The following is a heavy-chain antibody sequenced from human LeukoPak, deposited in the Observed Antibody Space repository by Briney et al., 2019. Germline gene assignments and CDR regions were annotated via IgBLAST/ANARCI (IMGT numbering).Heavy chain of an antibody. CDR2: IYYSGST. J-gene: IGHJ4*02. V-gene: IGHV4-59*08. CDR1: GGSISSYY. Sequence: PSETLSLTCTVSGGSISSYYWSWIRQPPGKGLEWIGYIYYSGSTNYNPSLKSRVTISVDTSKNQFSLKLSSVTAADTAVYYCARHGDLGYCSGGSCVDYWGQGTLVTVSS. CDR3: ARHGDLGYCSGGSCVDY. D-gene: IGHD2-15*01.